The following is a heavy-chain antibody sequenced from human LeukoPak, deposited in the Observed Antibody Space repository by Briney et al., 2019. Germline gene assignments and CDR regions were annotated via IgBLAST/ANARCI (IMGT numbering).Heavy chain of an antibody. CDR3: ARDWTGDGAFDI. CDR1: GYTFTSYY. Sequence: ASVKASCKASGYTFTSYYMHWVRQAPGQGLEWMGIINPSGGSTSYAQKFQGRATMTRDMSTSTVYMELSSLRSEDTAVYYCARDWTGDGAFDIWGQGTMVTVSS. V-gene: IGHV1-46*01. J-gene: IGHJ3*02. CDR2: INPSGGST. D-gene: IGHD3/OR15-3a*01.